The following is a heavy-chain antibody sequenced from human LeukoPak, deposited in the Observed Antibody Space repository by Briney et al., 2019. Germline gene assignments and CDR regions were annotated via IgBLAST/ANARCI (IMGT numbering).Heavy chain of an antibody. CDR1: GHTFTGYC. CDR3: AQSSGWDSLKY. D-gene: IGHD6-19*01. CDR2: INPNSGGT. V-gene: IGHV1-2*02. Sequence: ASVKVSCKASGHTFTGYCMHWVRQAPGQGLEWMGWINPNSGGTNHAQKFQGRVSMTRDTSISTAYMELSRLRSDDTAVYYCAQSSGWDSLKYWGQGILVTVSS. J-gene: IGHJ4*02.